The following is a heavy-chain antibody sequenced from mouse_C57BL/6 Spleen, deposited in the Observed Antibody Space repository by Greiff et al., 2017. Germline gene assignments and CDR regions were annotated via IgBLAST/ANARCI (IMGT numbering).Heavy chain of an antibody. CDR1: GYTFTSYW. J-gene: IGHJ1*03. CDR2: INPSNGGT. Sequence: QVQLQQPGTELVKPGASVKLSCKASGYTFTSYWMHWVKQRPGQGLEWIGNINPSNGGTNYNEKFKSKATLTVDKSSSTAYMQLSSLTSEDSAVYYWAREGFITTVVAHWYFDVWGTGTTVTVSS. D-gene: IGHD1-1*01. V-gene: IGHV1-53*01. CDR3: AREGFITTVVAHWYFDV.